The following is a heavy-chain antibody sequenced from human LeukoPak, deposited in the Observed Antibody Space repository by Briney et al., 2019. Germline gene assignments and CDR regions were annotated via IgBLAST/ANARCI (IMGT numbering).Heavy chain of an antibody. V-gene: IGHV4-61*02. CDR2: IYTSGST. CDR1: GGSISSGSYY. J-gene: IGHJ5*02. D-gene: IGHD3-22*01. CDR3: ARNYDP. Sequence: PSETLSLTCTVSGGSISSGSYYWSWIRQPAGKGLEWIGRIYTSGSTNYNPSLKSRATISVDTSKNQFSLKLSSVTAADTAVYYCARNYDPWGQGTLVTVSS.